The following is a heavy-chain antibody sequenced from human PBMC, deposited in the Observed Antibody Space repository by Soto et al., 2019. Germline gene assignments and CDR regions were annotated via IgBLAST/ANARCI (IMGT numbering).Heavy chain of an antibody. CDR1: GYSFTDYH. V-gene: IGHV1-2*04. CDR3: ARGDSTDCSNGVCSFFYNHDMDV. CDR2: INPKSGGT. Sequence: ASVKVSCKASGYSFTDYHIHWVRQAPGQGLEWLGRINPKSGGTSTAQKFQGWVTMTTDTSISTASMELTRLTSDDTAIYYCARGDSTDCSNGVCSFFYNHDMDVWGQGTTVTVSS. D-gene: IGHD2-8*01. J-gene: IGHJ6*02.